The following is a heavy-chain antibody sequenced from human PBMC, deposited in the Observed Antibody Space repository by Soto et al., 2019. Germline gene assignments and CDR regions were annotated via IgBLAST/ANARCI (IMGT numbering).Heavy chain of an antibody. J-gene: IGHJ4*02. Sequence: SETLSLTCTVSGGSISSSSDYWGWIRQPPGKELEWIGSIYYSGSTYYNPSLKSRVTISVDTSKNQFSLKLSSVITADTAVYYCARTGYSNYADYWGQGTLVTVSS. D-gene: IGHD4-4*01. CDR1: GGSISSSSDY. V-gene: IGHV4-39*01. CDR2: IYYSGST. CDR3: ARTGYSNYADY.